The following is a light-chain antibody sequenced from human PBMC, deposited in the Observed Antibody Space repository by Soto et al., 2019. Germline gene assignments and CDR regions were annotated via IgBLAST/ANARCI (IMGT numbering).Light chain of an antibody. V-gene: IGLV2-8*01. CDR3: SSYAGINNLGV. J-gene: IGLJ1*01. CDR1: SSDVGGYKY. CDR2: EVN. Sequence: QSALTQPPSASGSPGQSVTISCTGTSSDVGGYKYVSWYQQHPGKAPKLMIFEVNKRPSGVPERFSGSKSGNTASLTVSGLQAEDEADYYCSSYAGINNLGVFGPGTKLTVL.